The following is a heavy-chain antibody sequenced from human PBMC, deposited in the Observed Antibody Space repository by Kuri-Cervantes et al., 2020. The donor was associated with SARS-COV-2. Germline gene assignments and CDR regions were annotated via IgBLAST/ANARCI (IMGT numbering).Heavy chain of an antibody. V-gene: IGHV1-2*04. D-gene: IGHD5-24*01. Sequence: ASVKVSCKASGYTFTGYYINWVRQAPGQGLEWMGWINPNSGGTNYAQRYQGWVTMTRDTSTRTAYMELSRLTSDDTAVYFCARLDGYIEHWGQGTLVTVSS. CDR3: ARLDGYIEH. CDR2: INPNSGGT. CDR1: GYTFTGYY. J-gene: IGHJ5*02.